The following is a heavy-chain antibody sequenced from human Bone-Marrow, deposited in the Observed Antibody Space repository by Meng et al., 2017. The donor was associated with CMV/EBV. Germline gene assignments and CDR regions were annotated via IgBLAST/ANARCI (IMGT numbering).Heavy chain of an antibody. D-gene: IGHD6-19*01. CDR1: GFTFSSYA. J-gene: IGHJ4*02. V-gene: IGHV3-23*01. CDR2: ISGRGGST. CDR3: AKRRSGWDQYFDY. Sequence: ESLKISCAASGFTFSSYAMSWVRQAPGRGLEWVSAISGRGGSTYYADSVKGRFTLSRDNSKNTLYLQMNSLRAEDTAVYYCAKRRSGWDQYFDYWGQGTLVTVSS.